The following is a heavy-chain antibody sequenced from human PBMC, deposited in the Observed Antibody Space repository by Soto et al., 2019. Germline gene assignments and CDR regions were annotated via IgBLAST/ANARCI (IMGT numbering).Heavy chain of an antibody. V-gene: IGHV3-7*01. J-gene: IGHJ4*02. CDR3: ASQRRDGYFGDY. D-gene: IGHD5-12*01. CDR1: GFTFSTYW. CDR2: IKQDGSEK. Sequence: PVGSLRLSCVGSGFTFSTYWMTWVRQAPGKGLEWVANIKQDGSEKHHVDSVKGRFTISRDNPKNSLYLQMNSLRAEDTAVYYCASQRRDGYFGDYWGQGTLVTVSS.